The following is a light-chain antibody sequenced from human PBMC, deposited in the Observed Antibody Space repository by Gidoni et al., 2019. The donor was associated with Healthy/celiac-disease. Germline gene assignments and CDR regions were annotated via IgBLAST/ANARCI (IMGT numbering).Light chain of an antibody. CDR1: SLRSYY. CDR3: NSRDSSGNHLVV. J-gene: IGLJ2*01. Sequence: SSELTQDPAVSVALGQTVRITCQGDSLRSYYASWYQQKPGQAPVLVIYGKTTRPSGNPARFSGSSSGNTASLTITGAQAEDEADYYCNSRDSSGNHLVVFGGGTKLTVL. CDR2: GKT. V-gene: IGLV3-19*01.